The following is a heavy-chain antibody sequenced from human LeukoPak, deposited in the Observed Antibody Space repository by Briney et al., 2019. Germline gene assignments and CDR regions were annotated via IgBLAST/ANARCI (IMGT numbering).Heavy chain of an antibody. CDR2: ISWNSGSI. CDR3: AKAGAPAGLELRGGGGFDY. CDR1: GFTFDDYA. D-gene: IGHD1-7*01. V-gene: IGHV3-9*03. J-gene: IGHJ4*02. Sequence: PGGSLRLSCAASGFTFDDYAMHWVRQAPGKGLEWVSGISWNSGSIGYADSVKGRFTISRDNAKNSLYLQMNSLRAEDMALYYCAKAGAPAGLELRGGGGFDYWGQGTLVTVSS.